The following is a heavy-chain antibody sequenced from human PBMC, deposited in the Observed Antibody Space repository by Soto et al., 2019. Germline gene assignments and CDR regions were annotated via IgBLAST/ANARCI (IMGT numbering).Heavy chain of an antibody. V-gene: IGHV3-7*01. Sequence: VQLVESGGGLVQPGGSLRLSCAASGFTFSTYWMSWVRQAPGKGLEWVADIKQVGSEKNYMDSMKGRFTISRDNAKNSLYLQMRSLRAEDTAVYYCARLRGPAQFDSWGQGTLVTVSS. CDR2: IKQVGSEK. J-gene: IGHJ4*02. CDR1: GFTFSTYW. D-gene: IGHD3-16*01. CDR3: ARLRGPAQFDS.